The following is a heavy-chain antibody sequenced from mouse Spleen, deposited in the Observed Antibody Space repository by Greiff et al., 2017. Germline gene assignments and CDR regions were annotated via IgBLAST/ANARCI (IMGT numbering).Heavy chain of an antibody. CDR3: AGNDGGWSGYFDY. CDR2: IWSGGST. CDR1: GFSLTSYG. Sequence: VQRVESGPGLVQPSQSLSITCTVSGFSLTSYGVHWVRQSPGKGLEWLGVIWSGGSTDYNAAFISRLSISKDNSKSQVFFKMNSLQADDTAIYYCAGNDGGWSGYFDYWGQGTTLTVSS. V-gene: IGHV2-2*01. D-gene: IGHD1-1*02. J-gene: IGHJ2*01.